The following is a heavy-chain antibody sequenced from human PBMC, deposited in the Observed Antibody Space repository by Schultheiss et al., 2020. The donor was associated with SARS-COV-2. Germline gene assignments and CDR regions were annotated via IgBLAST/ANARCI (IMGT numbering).Heavy chain of an antibody. V-gene: IGHV1-69*05. D-gene: IGHD3-22*01. Sequence: SVKVSCKASGGTFSSYAISWVRQAPGQGLEWMGGIIPIFGTANYAQKFQGRVTITRDTSASTAYMELSSLRSEDTAVYYCARDTTTMIVVVSGGYYYGMDVWGQGTTVTVSS. CDR3: ARDTTTMIVVVSGGYYYGMDV. CDR1: GGTFSSYA. CDR2: IIPIFGTA. J-gene: IGHJ6*02.